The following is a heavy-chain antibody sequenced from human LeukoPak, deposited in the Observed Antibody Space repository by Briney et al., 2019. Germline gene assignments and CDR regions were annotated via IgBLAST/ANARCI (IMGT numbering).Heavy chain of an antibody. V-gene: IGHV1-46*01. J-gene: IGHJ4*02. CDR2: INPSGGST. CDR3: ARTNTETVDLPFDH. CDR1: GYTFTSYS. D-gene: IGHD4-17*01. Sequence: ASVKVSCKASGYTFTSYSMHWVRQAPGQGLEWMGIINPSGGSTSFAQKFQGRVTMTRDMSTSTVYMELSSLRSEDTAVYYCARTNTETVDLPFDHWGQGTLVTVSS.